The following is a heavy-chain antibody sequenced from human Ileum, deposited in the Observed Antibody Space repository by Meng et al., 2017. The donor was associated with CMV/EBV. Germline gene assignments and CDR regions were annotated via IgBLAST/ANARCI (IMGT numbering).Heavy chain of an antibody. CDR2: INTNTGNP. CDR3: ARDGLNERYFDY. CDR1: GYTFTNNK. V-gene: IGHV7-4-1*02. J-gene: IGHJ4*02. D-gene: IGHD3-22*01. Sequence: SFKSSGYTFTNNKFIWVRQAPGQGPEWIGWINTNTGNPTYARDFTGRFVFSLDTSVSTAYLQISSLKAEDTAVYYCARDGLNERYFDYWGQGTLVTVSS.